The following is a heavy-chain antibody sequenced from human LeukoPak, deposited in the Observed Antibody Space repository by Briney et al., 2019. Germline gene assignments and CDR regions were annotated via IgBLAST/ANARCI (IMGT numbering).Heavy chain of an antibody. V-gene: IGHV4-4*02. D-gene: IGHD3-22*01. CDR1: GGSISSSNW. CDR3: AIAPERYYYDTSGYYSGNWFDP. J-gene: IGHJ5*02. CDR2: IYHSGST. Sequence: SETLSLTCAVSGGSISSSNWWSWVRQPPGKGLEWIGEIYHSGSTNYNPSLKSRVTISVDKSKNQFSLKLTSVTAADTAVYYCAIAPERYYYDTSGYYSGNWFDPWGQGTLVTVSS.